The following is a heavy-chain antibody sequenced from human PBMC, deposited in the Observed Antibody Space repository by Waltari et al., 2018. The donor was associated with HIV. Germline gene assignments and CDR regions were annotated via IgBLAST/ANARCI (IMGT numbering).Heavy chain of an antibody. CDR3: ARDWTITATTRVDF. CDR1: GFLFNNFG. D-gene: IGHD1-20*01. J-gene: IGHJ4*03. Sequence: QVQLAESGGGVVQPGRSLRLSCVASGFLFNNFGMHWVRQKPGKGLEWVAAIWYDGGNEYYADSVKGRFTISRDNSKNTLYLQMNSLRAEDTAVYYCARDWTITATTRVDFWGPGTLVTVSS. CDR2: IWYDGGNE. V-gene: IGHV3-33*01.